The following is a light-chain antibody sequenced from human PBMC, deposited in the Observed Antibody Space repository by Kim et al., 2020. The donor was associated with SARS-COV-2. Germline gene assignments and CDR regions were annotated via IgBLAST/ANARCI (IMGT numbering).Light chain of an antibody. J-gene: IGLJ3*02. CDR1: SSDVGGYNY. CDR3: SSYTSSSTRV. CDR2: DVS. Sequence: GQSLTISSTGTSSDVGGYNYVSWYQQHPGKAPKLMIYDVSNRPSGVSNRFSGSKSGNTASLTISGLQAEDEADYYCSSYTSSSTRVFGGGTQLTVL. V-gene: IGLV2-14*03.